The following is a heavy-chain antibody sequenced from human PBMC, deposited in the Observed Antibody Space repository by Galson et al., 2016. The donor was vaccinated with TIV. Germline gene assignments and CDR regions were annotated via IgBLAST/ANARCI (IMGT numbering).Heavy chain of an antibody. CDR1: GGNFNNYA. CDR3: ARDIPCGGACYFFDD. V-gene: IGHV1-69*05. CDR2: ILPISGTT. Sequence: SVKVSCKAPGGNFNNYAINWVRQAPGQGLEWMGGILPISGTTNYAQNFQGRLTINTGESTTTVTMELSSLTSKDTAVYFCARDIPCGGACYFFDDWGQGTLVTVSS. D-gene: IGHD2-21*02. J-gene: IGHJ4*02.